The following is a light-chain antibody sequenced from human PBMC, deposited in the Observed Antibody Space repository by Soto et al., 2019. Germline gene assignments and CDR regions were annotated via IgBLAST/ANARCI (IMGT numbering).Light chain of an antibody. Sequence: QSVLTQPASVSGSPGQSMTVSCTLTSIDFGAYNYVSWYQQYPGKAPKLMIYGVTNRPSGVSNRFSGSKTGNTASLTISGLQAEDEADYYCFSHRGGDSHVFGTGTKVTV. CDR1: SIDFGAYNY. CDR3: FSHRGGDSHV. J-gene: IGLJ1*01. V-gene: IGLV2-14*01. CDR2: GVT.